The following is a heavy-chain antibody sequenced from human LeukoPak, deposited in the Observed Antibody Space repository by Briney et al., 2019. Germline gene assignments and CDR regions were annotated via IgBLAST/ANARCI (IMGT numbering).Heavy chain of an antibody. CDR2: INPNSGGT. CDR1: GYTFTGYY. CDR3: ASSYYYGSGSYPYYYYMDV. V-gene: IGHV1-2*02. Sequence: ASVKVSCKASGYTFTGYYMHWVRQAPGQGLEWMGWINPNSGGTNYAQKFQGRVTMTRDTSISTTYMELSRLRSDDTAVYYCASSYYYGSGSYPYYYYMDVWGKGTTVTVSS. J-gene: IGHJ6*03. D-gene: IGHD3-10*01.